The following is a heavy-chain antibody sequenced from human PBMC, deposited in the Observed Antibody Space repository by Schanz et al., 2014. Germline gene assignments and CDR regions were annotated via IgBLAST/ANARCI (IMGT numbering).Heavy chain of an antibody. Sequence: VQLLESGGGLVQPGGSLRLSCAASGFTFSDYYMSWIRQAPGKGLEWVSDISSGSSYANYADSVKGRFTISRDNAKISLYLHMNSLRVEDTAVYYCARDTSYGMDVWGQGTTVTVSS. V-gene: IGHV3-11*06. CDR1: GFTFSDYY. CDR3: ARDTSYGMDV. J-gene: IGHJ6*02. CDR2: ISSGSSYA.